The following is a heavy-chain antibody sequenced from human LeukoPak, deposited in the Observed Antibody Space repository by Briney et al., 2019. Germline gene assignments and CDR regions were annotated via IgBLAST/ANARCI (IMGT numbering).Heavy chain of an antibody. V-gene: IGHV4-4*07. Sequence: SETLSVTCTVSGGSISSYCWIWVRQPAEKGLEWIGRICSSGSTTYNPSLKSRVAMSSDMSNNQFSLRLSSVTAADTAVYYCARDRGTDGSDQLDPWGQGTLVTVSS. CDR2: ICSSGST. CDR3: ARDRGTDGSDQLDP. CDR1: GGSISSYC. D-gene: IGHD3-10*01. J-gene: IGHJ5*02.